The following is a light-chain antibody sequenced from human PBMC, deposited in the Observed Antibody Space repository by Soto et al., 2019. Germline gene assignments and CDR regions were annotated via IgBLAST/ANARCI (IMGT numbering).Light chain of an antibody. CDR1: QSISSW. CDR2: DSY. CDR3: QQYYSYLRT. Sequence: DIQMTQSPATLSASVGDRVTITCRASQSISSWLAWYQQKPGRAPKLLIYDSYSLESGVPSRFSGSGSGTDFTLTISCLQPEDFATYYCQQYYSYLRTFGQGTKVDIK. V-gene: IGKV1-5*01. J-gene: IGKJ1*01.